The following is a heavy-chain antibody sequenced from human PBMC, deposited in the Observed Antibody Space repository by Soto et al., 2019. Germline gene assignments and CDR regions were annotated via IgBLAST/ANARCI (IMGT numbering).Heavy chain of an antibody. J-gene: IGHJ4*02. CDR2: INHSGST. Sequence: TSETLSLTCAVYGGSFSGYYWSWIRQPPGKGLERIGEINHSGSTNYNPSLKSRVTISVDTSKNQFSLKLSSVTAADTVVYYCAREDRGVHGHYFDYWGQGTLVTVS. CDR1: GGSFSGYY. CDR3: AREDRGVHGHYFDY. V-gene: IGHV4-34*01. D-gene: IGHD3-10*01.